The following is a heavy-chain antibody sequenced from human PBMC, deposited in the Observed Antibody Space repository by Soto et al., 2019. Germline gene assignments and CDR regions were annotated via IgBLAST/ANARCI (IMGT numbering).Heavy chain of an antibody. CDR3: ARVGDVQTSEGSFDY. CDR1: GGTLSSYA. CDR2: IIPIFGTA. Sequence: QVQLVQSGAEVKKPGSSVKVSCKASGGTLSSYAISWVRQAPGQGREWMGGIIPIFGTANYAQKLQGRLTITADEFTSTAYMELSSLRSEDTAVYYCARVGDVQTSEGSFDYGGQGTLVTVSS. D-gene: IGHD3-10*02. J-gene: IGHJ4*02. V-gene: IGHV1-69*01.